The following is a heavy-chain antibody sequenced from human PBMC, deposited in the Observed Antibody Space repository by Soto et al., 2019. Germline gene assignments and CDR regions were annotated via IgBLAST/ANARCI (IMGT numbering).Heavy chain of an antibody. V-gene: IGHV4-4*02. D-gene: IGHD6-13*01. CDR3: ARARATIAAAAIFDC. J-gene: IGHJ4*02. CDR1: GGSISTSNW. CDR2: VYRTGST. Sequence: SETLSLTCAVYGGSISTSNWWSWVRQPPGKGLEWIGEVYRTGSTNYNPSLESRLTISVDKSKNQFSLKLTSVTAADTAVYYCARARATIAAAAIFDCWGQGTLVTSPQ.